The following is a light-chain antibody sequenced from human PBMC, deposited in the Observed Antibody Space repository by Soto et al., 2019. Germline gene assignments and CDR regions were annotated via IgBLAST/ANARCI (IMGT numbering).Light chain of an antibody. CDR2: GAS. V-gene: IGKV3-15*01. J-gene: IGKJ1*01. Sequence: EIVLTQSPGTLSWSPGERSALSCSASQSVSSSYLAWYQQKPGQAPRLLIYGASTRATGIPARFSGSGSGTEFTLTISSLQSEDFAVYYCQQYNNWPRTFGQGTKVDIK. CDR1: QSVSSSY. CDR3: QQYNNWPRT.